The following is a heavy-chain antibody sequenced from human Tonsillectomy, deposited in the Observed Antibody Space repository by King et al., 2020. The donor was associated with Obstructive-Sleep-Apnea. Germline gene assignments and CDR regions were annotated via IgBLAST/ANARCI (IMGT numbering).Heavy chain of an antibody. CDR2: IYRLGIT. J-gene: IGHJ4*02. D-gene: IGHD3-16*01. CDR3: AREIHLGELNFDN. Sequence: HVQLQESGPGLVKPSGTLSLTCTVSRGSISNGDWWSWVRHPPGKGLAWIGEIYRLGITNYNSYLKSRVTISRDKSTNQFSLNLDSLTAADTAVYYWAREIHLGELNFDNWGQGILVTVSA. CDR1: RGSISNGDW. V-gene: IGHV4-4*02.